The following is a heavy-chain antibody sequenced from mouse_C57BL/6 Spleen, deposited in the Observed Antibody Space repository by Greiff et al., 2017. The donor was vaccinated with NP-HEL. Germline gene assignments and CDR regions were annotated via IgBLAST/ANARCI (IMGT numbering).Heavy chain of an antibody. CDR1: GYTFTSYW. CDR3: ARSTTVVYFDY. J-gene: IGHJ2*01. Sequence: VQLQQPGAELVMPGASVKLSCKASGYTFTSYWMHWVKHRPGQGLEWIGEIDPSDSYTNYNQKFKGKSTLTVDKSSSTAYMQLSSLTSEDSAVYYCARSTTVVYFDYWGQGTTLTVSS. V-gene: IGHV1-69*01. CDR2: IDPSDSYT. D-gene: IGHD1-1*01.